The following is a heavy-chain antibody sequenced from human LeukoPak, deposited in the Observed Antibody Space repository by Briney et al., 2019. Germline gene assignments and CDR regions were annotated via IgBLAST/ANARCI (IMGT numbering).Heavy chain of an antibody. Sequence: PSETLSLTCAVYGWSFSDYYWSWIRQPPGKGLEWIGEINHSGSTNYNPSLKSRVTISVDTSKNQFSLKLRSVPAADTAVYYRTRGPQTVPLWKPFDYWGQGTPVTVSS. V-gene: IGHV4-34*01. CDR2: INHSGST. J-gene: IGHJ4*02. CDR3: TRGPQTVPLWKPFDY. CDR1: GWSFSDYY. D-gene: IGHD5-18*01.